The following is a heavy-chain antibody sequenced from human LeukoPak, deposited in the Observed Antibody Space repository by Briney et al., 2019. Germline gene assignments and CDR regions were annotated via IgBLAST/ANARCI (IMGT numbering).Heavy chain of an antibody. CDR2: ISGSGGST. J-gene: IGHJ5*02. Sequence: XMRXVRQAPGKGGGWVSVISGSGGSTYYADSVKGRFTISRDNSKNTLYLQMNSLRAEDTAVYYCANLIAAAVTNWFDPWGQGTLVTVSS. CDR3: ANLIAAAVTNWFDP. D-gene: IGHD6-13*01. V-gene: IGHV3-23*01. CDR1: X.